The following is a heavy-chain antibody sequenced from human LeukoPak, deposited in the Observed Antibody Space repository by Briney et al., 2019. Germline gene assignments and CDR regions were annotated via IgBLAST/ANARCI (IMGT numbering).Heavy chain of an antibody. CDR3: ARENPYYYDSS. CDR1: GGSFSGYY. J-gene: IGHJ4*02. CDR2: IYTSGST. D-gene: IGHD3-22*01. V-gene: IGHV4-4*07. Sequence: SETLSLTCAVYGGSFSGYYWSWIRQPAGKGLEWIGRIYTSGSTNYNPSLKSRVTMSVDTSKNLFSLKLSSVTAADTAVYYCARENPYYYDSSWGQGTLVTVSS.